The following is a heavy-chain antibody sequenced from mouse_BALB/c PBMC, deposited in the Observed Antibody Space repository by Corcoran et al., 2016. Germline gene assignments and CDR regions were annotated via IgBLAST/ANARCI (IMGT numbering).Heavy chain of an antibody. D-gene: IGHD1-1*01. Sequence: QIQLVQSGPELKKPGETVKISCKASGYTFTNYGMNWVKQAPGKGLKWMGWINTYTGEPTYADYFKGRFAFSLETSASTAYLQINNLKNEDTATDFCARSDGSSWFAYWGQGTLVTVSA. CDR3: ARSDGSSWFAY. CDR2: INTYTGEP. J-gene: IGHJ3*01. V-gene: IGHV9-3-1*01. CDR1: GYTFTNYG.